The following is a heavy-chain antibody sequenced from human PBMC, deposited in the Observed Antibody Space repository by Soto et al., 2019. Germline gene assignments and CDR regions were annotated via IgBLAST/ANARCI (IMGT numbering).Heavy chain of an antibody. Sequence: ASVKVSCKASGYTFTSYDINWVRQATGQGLEWMGWMNPNSGNTGYAQKFQGRVTMTRNTSISTAYMELSSLRSEDTAVYYCARRVLIAELDYYYDMDLWGQGTAVTVSS. CDR2: MNPNSGNT. CDR1: GYTFTSYD. CDR3: ARRVLIAELDYYYDMDL. J-gene: IGHJ6*02. D-gene: IGHD1-1*01. V-gene: IGHV1-8*01.